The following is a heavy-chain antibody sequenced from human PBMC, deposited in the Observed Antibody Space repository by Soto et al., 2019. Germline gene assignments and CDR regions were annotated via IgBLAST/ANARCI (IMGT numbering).Heavy chain of an antibody. D-gene: IGHD3-3*01. V-gene: IGHV4-31*03. J-gene: IGHJ5*02. CDR3: ASTLLGYYDFWSGANWFDP. Sequence: SETLSLTCTFSGGSISSGGYYWSWIRQHPGKGLEWIGYIYYSGSTYYNPSLKSRVTISVDTSKNQFSLKLSSVTAADTAVYYCASTLLGYYDFWSGANWFDPWGQGTLVTVSS. CDR1: GGSISSGGYY. CDR2: IYYSGST.